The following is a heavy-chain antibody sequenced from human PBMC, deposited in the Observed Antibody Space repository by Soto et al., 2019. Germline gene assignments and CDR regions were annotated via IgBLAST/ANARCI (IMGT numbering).Heavy chain of an antibody. D-gene: IGHD3-10*01. CDR1: GGSISSGGYY. Sequence: SETLSLTCTVSGGSISSGGYYWSWIRQHPGKGLEWIGYIYYSGSTYYNPSLKSRVTISVDTSKNQFSLKLSSVTAADTAVYYCARAGDYYGSGSYGYYGMDVWGQGTTVTVS. CDR2: IYYSGST. V-gene: IGHV4-31*03. J-gene: IGHJ6*02. CDR3: ARAGDYYGSGSYGYYGMDV.